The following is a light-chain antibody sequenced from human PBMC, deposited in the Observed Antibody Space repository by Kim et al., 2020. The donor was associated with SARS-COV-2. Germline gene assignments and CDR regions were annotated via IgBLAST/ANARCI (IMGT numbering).Light chain of an antibody. CDR2: GAS. CDR3: QQYSSSPAT. V-gene: IGKV3-20*01. Sequence: SPGERATLSCRASQSVSSNYLAWYQQKPGQATRLLIYGASSRATGSPDRFSGSGSGTDFTLTITRLEPEDFAVYYCQQYSSSPATFGQGTKVDIK. CDR1: QSVSSNY. J-gene: IGKJ1*01.